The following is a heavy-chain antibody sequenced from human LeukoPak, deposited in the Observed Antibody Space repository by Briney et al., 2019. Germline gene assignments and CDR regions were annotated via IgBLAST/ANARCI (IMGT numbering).Heavy chain of an antibody. CDR3: ARPESRGYSSSWYVYY. CDR1: GYSFTSYW. J-gene: IGHJ4*02. CDR2: IYPGDSDT. D-gene: IGHD6-13*01. Sequence: GESLKISCKGSGYSFTSYWIGWVRQMPGKGLEWMGIIYPGDSDTRYSPSFQGQVTISADKSISTAYLQWSSLKASDTAMYYCARPESRGYSSSWYVYYWGQGTLVTVSS. V-gene: IGHV5-51*01.